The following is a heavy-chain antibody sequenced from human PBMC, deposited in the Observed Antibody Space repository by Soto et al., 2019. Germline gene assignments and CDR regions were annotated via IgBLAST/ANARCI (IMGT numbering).Heavy chain of an antibody. CDR2: ISGGGGT. D-gene: IGHD3-10*01. J-gene: IGHJ5*02. CDR1: GFSFSNYA. CDR3: GKDPFSVGETFIFAP. V-gene: IGHV3-23*01. Sequence: GGSLRLSCAASGFSFSNYAMNWVRQAPGKGLEWVSGISGGGGTYYADSVKGRFIISRDNSKNTVYLQMNSLRAEDTAFYYCGKDPFSVGETFIFAPGGQGPLAT.